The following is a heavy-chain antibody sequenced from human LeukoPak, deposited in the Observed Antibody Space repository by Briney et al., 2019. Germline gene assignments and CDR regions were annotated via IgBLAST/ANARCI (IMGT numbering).Heavy chain of an antibody. CDR1: GFSFKSYA. J-gene: IGHJ1*01. D-gene: IGHD2-15*01. CDR2: INNDGDST. Sequence: GGSLRLSCAASGFSFKSYAMSWVRQTPGKGLEWVSAINNDGDSTYSADSVKGRFTVSRDNSKNTLYLQMNSLRAEDAAVYYCAQQVGYCSSGNCYFTYWGQGTLVTVSS. CDR3: AQQVGYCSSGNCYFTY. V-gene: IGHV3-23*01.